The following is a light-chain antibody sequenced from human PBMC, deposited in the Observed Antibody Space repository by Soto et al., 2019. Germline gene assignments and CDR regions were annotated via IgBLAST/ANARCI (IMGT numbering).Light chain of an antibody. CDR1: QSVSSGY. CDR3: QQYGSSPLT. CDR2: GAS. J-gene: IGKJ5*01. Sequence: EIVLTQSPGTLSLSPGERATLSCRASQSVSSGYLAWYQQKPGQAPRLLIYGASSRATGTPDRFSGSGSGTDFTLTISRLEPEDFAVYYCQQYGSSPLTFGQGTRLEIK. V-gene: IGKV3-20*01.